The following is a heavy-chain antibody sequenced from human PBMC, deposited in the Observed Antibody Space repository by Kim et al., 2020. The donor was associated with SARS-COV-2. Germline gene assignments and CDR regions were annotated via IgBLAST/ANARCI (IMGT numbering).Heavy chain of an antibody. CDR2: IYYSGST. Sequence: SETLSLTCTVSGGSISSSSYYWGWIRQPPGKGLEWIGSIYYSGSTYYNPSLKSRVTISVDTSKNQFSLKLSSVTAADTAVYYCARGKTGTNRHSDAFDIWGQGIMVTVSS. CDR3: ARGKTGTNRHSDAFDI. CDR1: GGSISSSSYY. J-gene: IGHJ3*02. V-gene: IGHV4-39*01. D-gene: IGHD1-7*01.